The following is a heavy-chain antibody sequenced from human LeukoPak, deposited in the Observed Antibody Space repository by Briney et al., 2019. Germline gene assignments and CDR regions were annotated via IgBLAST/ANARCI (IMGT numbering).Heavy chain of an antibody. CDR1: GFTFSTSW. D-gene: IGHD6-19*01. CDR3: ARVGLNSSGWSA. Sequence: GGSLRLSCTVSGFTFSTSWMNWVRQAPGKGLVWVSRINSDGRNTEYTDSVKGRFTMSRDNAKNTLYLQMNSLRVEDTAVYFCARVGLNSSGWSAWGQGTLVTVSP. CDR2: INSDGRNT. J-gene: IGHJ4*02. V-gene: IGHV3-74*01.